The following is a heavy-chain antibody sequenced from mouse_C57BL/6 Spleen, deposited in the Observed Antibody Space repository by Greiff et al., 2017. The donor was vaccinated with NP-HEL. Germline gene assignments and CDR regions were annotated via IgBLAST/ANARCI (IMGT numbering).Heavy chain of an antibody. D-gene: IGHD1-2*01. CDR3: ARRDYDGSFAY. V-gene: IGHV1-82*01. CDR1: GYAFSSSW. Sequence: VKLMESGPELVKPGASVKISCKASGYAFSSSWMNWVKQRPGKGLEWIGRIYPGDGDTNYNGKFKGKATLTADKSSSTAYMQLSSLTSEDSAVYFCARRDYDGSFAYWGQGTLVTVSA. CDR2: IYPGDGDT. J-gene: IGHJ3*01.